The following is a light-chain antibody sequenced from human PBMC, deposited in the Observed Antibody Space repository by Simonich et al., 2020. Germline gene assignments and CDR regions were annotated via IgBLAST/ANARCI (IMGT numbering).Light chain of an antibody. V-gene: IGLV1-44*01. CDR1: SSNIGSNT. J-gene: IGLJ3*02. CDR2: RNN. Sequence: QSVLTQPPSASGPPGQRVTISCSGSSSNIGSNTVNWYQQLPGTAPKLLIYRNNQRPSGVPDRCSGSKSGTSASLAISGLQSEDEADYYCAAWDDSLNGPVFGGGTKLTVL. CDR3: AAWDDSLNGPV.